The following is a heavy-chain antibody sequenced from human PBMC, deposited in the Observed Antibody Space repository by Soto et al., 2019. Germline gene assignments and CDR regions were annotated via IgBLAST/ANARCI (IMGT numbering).Heavy chain of an antibody. CDR3: AKDSDVVLVPSSGDDYSRFYGMDV. CDR2: ISGSGATT. Sequence: EVQLLESGGGLVQPGGSLRLSCAASGFTFSSYVMSWVRQAPGKGLEWVSGISGSGATTYYADSVKGRFTLSRDNSKNTLYLQMNSLRAEDTAVYYCAKDSDVVLVPSSGDDYSRFYGMDVWGQGTTVTVSS. V-gene: IGHV3-23*01. D-gene: IGHD2-2*01. J-gene: IGHJ6*02. CDR1: GFTFSSYV.